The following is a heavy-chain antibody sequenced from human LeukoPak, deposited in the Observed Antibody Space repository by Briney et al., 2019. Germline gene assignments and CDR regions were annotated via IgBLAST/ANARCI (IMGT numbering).Heavy chain of an antibody. D-gene: IGHD6-19*01. CDR2: INPNSGGT. V-gene: IGHV1-2*02. CDR3: AQSLLDSSGWYLDY. J-gene: IGHJ4*02. CDR1: GYTFTGYY. Sequence: GASVKVSCKASGYTFTGYYMHWVRQAPGQGLEWMGWINPNSGGTNYAQKFQGRVTMTRDTSISTAYMELSRLRSDDTAVYYCAQSLLDSSGWYLDYWGQGTLVTVSS.